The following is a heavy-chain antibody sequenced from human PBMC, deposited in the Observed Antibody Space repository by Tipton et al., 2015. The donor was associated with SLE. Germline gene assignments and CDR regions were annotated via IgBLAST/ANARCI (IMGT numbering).Heavy chain of an antibody. D-gene: IGHD6-13*01. CDR3: ARDRGSSWFFFDY. Sequence: SLRLSCEASGFTFSSFAMSWVRQAPGKGLDWVSVVYSDESTSSADSVKGRFTISRDNSKNMLYLQMNSLRAEDTAVYYCARDRGSSWFFFDYWGQGTLVTVSS. J-gene: IGHJ4*02. V-gene: IGHV3-23*03. CDR2: VYSDEST. CDR1: GFTFSSFA.